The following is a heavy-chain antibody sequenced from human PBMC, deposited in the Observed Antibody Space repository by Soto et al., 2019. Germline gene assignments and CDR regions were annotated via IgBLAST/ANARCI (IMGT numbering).Heavy chain of an antibody. CDR2: INSDGSST. CDR1: GFTFSSYW. CDR3: AGLIGSSKLRYDYYYGMDV. V-gene: IGHV3-74*01. J-gene: IGHJ6*02. Sequence: EVQLVESGGGLVQPGGSLRLSCAASGFTFSSYWMHWVRQAPGKGLVWVSRINSDGSSTSYADSVKGRFTISRDNAKNTMYLQMNRLRAKDTSVYYCAGLIGSSKLRYDYYYGMDVWGQGTTVTVSS. D-gene: IGHD1-26*01.